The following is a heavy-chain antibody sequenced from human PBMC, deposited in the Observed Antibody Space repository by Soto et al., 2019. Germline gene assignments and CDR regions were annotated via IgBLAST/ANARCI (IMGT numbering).Heavy chain of an antibody. J-gene: IGHJ5*02. D-gene: IGHD6-19*01. CDR2: ISYDGSNK. CDR3: AKNVVLGQWLGPNWFDP. Sequence: GGSLRLSCAASGFTFSSYGMHWVRQAPGKGLEWVAVISYDGSNKYYADSVKGRFTISRDNSKNTLYLQMNSLRAEDTAVYYCAKNVVLGQWLGPNWFDPWGQGTLVTVSS. CDR1: GFTFSSYG. V-gene: IGHV3-30*18.